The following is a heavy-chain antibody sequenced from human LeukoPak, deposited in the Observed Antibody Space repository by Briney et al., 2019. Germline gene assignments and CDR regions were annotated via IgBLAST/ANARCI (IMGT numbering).Heavy chain of an antibody. CDR2: IIPSGHTT. J-gene: IGHJ4*02. Sequence: GGSLRLSCVASGFTFSSHGMNWVRQAPGKGLEWVSGIIPSGHTTYYADSVRGRFTISRDNSRNTVYLQMNSLRAEDTAVYYCARGLTGGRYIDYWGQGTLVTVSS. CDR1: GFTFSSHG. V-gene: IGHV3-23*01. CDR3: ARGLTGGRYIDY. D-gene: IGHD3-16*02.